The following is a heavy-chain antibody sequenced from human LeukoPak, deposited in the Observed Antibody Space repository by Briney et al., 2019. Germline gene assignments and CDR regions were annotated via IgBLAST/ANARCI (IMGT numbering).Heavy chain of an antibody. D-gene: IGHD1-26*01. J-gene: IGHJ2*01. V-gene: IGHV4-59*01. CDR1: GGSISSYY. CDR3: AGVGGQIGSYSYWYFDL. Sequence: SETLSLTCTVSGGSISSYYWSWIRQPPGKGLEWIGYIYYSGSTNYNPSLKSRVTISVDTSKNQCSLKLSSVTATDSAVYYCAGVGGQIGSYSYWYFDLWGRGTLVTVSS. CDR2: IYYSGST.